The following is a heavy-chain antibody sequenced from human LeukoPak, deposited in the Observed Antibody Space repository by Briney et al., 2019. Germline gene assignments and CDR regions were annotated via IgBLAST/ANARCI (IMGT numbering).Heavy chain of an antibody. CDR2: INPNSGVT. V-gene: IGHV1-2*02. CDR3: ARGQQWLEAFDY. J-gene: IGHJ4*02. Sequence: ASVKVSCEASGGTSISYAINWVRQAPGQGLEWMGWINPNSGVTHYPQKFQGRVTMTRDTSIRTAYMEVSSLRSDDTAVYYCARGQQWLEAFDYWGLGTLVTVSS. D-gene: IGHD6-19*01. CDR1: GGTSISYA.